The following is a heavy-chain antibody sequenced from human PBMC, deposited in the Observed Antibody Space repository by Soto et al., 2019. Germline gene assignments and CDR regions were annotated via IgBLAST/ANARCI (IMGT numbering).Heavy chain of an antibody. CDR2: IYHSGST. V-gene: IGHV4-4*02. J-gene: IGHJ5*01. Sequence: SETLSLTCAVSGGSISSTYWWSWVRQPPGKGLEWIGEIYHSGSTIFNPSLKSRVTISVDKSKNHFSLKLSSVAAADTAVYYGATRVDDSGWFVSWGQGTLVTVSS. D-gene: IGHD5-12*01. CDR3: ATRVDDSGWFVS. CDR1: GGSISSTYW.